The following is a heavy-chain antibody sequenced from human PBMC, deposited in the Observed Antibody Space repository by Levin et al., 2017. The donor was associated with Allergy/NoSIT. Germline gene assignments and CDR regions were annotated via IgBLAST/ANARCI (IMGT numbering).Heavy chain of an antibody. Sequence: SQTLSLTCTVSGGSISSGDYYWSWIRQPPGKGLEWIGYIYYTGTTYYNPSLKSRVTMSIDTSRNQFSLRLSSVTAADTAVYYCARAVDYDVLADYYSPYYCDCWGQGTLVTVSS. CDR3: ARAVDYDVLADYYSPYYCDC. CDR2: IYYTGTT. D-gene: IGHD3-9*01. J-gene: IGHJ4*02. CDR1: GGSISSGDYY. V-gene: IGHV4-30-4*01.